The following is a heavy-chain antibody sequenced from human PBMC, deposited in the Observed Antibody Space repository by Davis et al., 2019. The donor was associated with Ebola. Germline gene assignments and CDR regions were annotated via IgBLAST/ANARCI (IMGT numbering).Heavy chain of an antibody. J-gene: IGHJ4*02. Sequence: GESLKISCAASGFTFSSYAMSWVRQAPGKGLEWVSAISGSGGSTYYADSVKGRFTISRDNSKNTLYLQMNSLRAEDTAVYYCAKGEARHWNGGAFVDYWGQGTLVTVSS. D-gene: IGHD1-1*01. CDR2: ISGSGGST. CDR1: GFTFSSYA. V-gene: IGHV3-23*01. CDR3: AKGEARHWNGGAFVDY.